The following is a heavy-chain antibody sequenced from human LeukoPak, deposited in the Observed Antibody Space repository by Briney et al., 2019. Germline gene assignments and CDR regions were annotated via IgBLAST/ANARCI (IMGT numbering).Heavy chain of an antibody. Sequence: SETLSLTCTVFGGSISSSSHYWGRIRQPPGEGLEWIGSIYFSGSTYYSPSLKSRVTISVDPSTNQFSLKLSSVTAADTAVYFCARHQWLGPFDSWGQGTLVTVSS. CDR2: IYFSGST. CDR3: ARHQWLGPFDS. V-gene: IGHV4-39*01. J-gene: IGHJ4*02. D-gene: IGHD6-19*01. CDR1: GGSISSSSHY.